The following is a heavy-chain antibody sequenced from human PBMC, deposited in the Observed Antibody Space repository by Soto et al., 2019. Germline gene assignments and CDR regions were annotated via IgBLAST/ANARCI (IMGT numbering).Heavy chain of an antibody. CDR2: ISSDSSYI. J-gene: IGHJ4*02. CDR1: GFSFSSYS. Sequence: EVQLVESGGGLVKPGGSLRLSCAASGFSFSSYSMNWVRQAPGKGLVWVSSISSDSSYIYYADSVKGRFTISRDNAKNSLYLQMNSLRAEDTAVYYCARDVGDWFGVDYWGQGTLVTVSS. D-gene: IGHD3-10*01. V-gene: IGHV3-21*01. CDR3: ARDVGDWFGVDY.